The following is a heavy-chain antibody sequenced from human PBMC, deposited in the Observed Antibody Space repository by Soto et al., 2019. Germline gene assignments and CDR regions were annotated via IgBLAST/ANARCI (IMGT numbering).Heavy chain of an antibody. CDR2: VSGDGDET. D-gene: IGHD3-3*01. V-gene: IGHV3-23*01. CDR3: ARDSLRDSYYDFWSGFWASPVYGMDV. Sequence: QPGGSLRLSCAASGFPFSNYAMSWVRQAPGKGLEWVSVVSGDGDETYYADSVKGRFTISRDNSKNTLFLQMNSLRAEDTAVYYCARDSLRDSYYDFWSGFWASPVYGMDVWGQGTTVTVSS. CDR1: GFPFSNYA. J-gene: IGHJ6*02.